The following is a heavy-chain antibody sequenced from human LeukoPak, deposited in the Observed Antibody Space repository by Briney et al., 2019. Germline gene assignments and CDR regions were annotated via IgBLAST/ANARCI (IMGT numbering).Heavy chain of an antibody. CDR3: ARDFGYAV. CDR1: GFTFSSYS. V-gene: IGHV3-53*01. D-gene: IGHD5-12*01. Sequence: PGGSLRLSCAASGFTFSSYSMNWVRQAPGKGLEWVSVIYSGGSTYYADSVKGRFNISRDNSKNTLYLQINSLRAEDTAVYYCARDFGYAVWGQGTMVTVSS. J-gene: IGHJ3*01. CDR2: IYSGGST.